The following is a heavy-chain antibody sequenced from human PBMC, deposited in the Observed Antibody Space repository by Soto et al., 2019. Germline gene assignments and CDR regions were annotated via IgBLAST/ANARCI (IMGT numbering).Heavy chain of an antibody. Sequence: PSETLSLTCTVSGGSISSYYWSWIRQPPGKGLEWIGYTYYSGSTNYNPSLKSRVTISVDTSKNQFSLKLSSVTAADTAVYYCARDFYSSGSFDYWGQGTLVTVSS. D-gene: IGHD6-6*01. CDR1: GGSISSYY. J-gene: IGHJ4*02. CDR3: ARDFYSSGSFDY. V-gene: IGHV4-59*01. CDR2: TYYSGST.